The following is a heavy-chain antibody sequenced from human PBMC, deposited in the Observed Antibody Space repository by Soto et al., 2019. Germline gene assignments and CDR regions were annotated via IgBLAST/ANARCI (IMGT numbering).Heavy chain of an antibody. J-gene: IGHJ3*02. CDR3: ARGLMTRGYRSDAFDI. V-gene: IGHV1-18*01. D-gene: IGHD3-22*01. Sequence: ASVKVSCKASGYTFTSYGISWVRQAPGQGLEWMGWISAYNGNTNYAQKLQGRVTMTTDTSTSTAYMELRSLRSDDTAVYYCARGLMTRGYRSDAFDIWGQGTMVTVSS. CDR1: GYTFTSYG. CDR2: ISAYNGNT.